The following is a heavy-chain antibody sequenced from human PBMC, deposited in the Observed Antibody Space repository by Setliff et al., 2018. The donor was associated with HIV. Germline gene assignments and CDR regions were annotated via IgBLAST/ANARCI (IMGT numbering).Heavy chain of an antibody. D-gene: IGHD4-4*01. J-gene: IGHJ4*02. CDR3: ARDGDNYPFDY. CDR1: GFTLNRYW. V-gene: IGHV3-7*01. CDR2: IKQDGSEI. Sequence: GGSLRLSCAASGFTLNRYWMSWVRQAPGKGLEWVANIKQDGSEIHYVDSVEGRFTISRDNAKNSLYLQMNSLSAEDTAVYYCARDGDNYPFDYWGQGTLVTVSS.